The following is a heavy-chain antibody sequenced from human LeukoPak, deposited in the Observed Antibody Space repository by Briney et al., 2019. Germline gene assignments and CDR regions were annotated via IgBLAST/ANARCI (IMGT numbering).Heavy chain of an antibody. CDR1: GFTFSNYA. CDR3: AKGTYYDFWSGYFDY. J-gene: IGHJ4*02. Sequence: GGSLRLSCAASGFTFSNYAMSWVRQAPGKGLEWVSTISNSGGSTYSADSMKGRFTISRDNSKNTLYLQMNSLRAEDTAVYYCAKGTYYDFWSGYFDYWGQGTLVTVSS. V-gene: IGHV3-23*01. CDR2: ISNSGGST. D-gene: IGHD3-3*01.